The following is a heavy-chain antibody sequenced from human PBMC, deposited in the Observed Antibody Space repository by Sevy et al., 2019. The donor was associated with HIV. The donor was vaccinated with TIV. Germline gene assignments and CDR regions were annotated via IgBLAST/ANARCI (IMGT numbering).Heavy chain of an antibody. CDR1: GFTFSSYA. CDR2: ISGSGGFT. Sequence: GGSLRLSCAASGFTFSSYALSWVRQAPGKGLEWVSSISGSGGFTYYADSVKGRFTISRDNSKNMLELQMNSLRAEDTAVYYCAKEVIDGYNGWGQGTLVTVSS. J-gene: IGHJ4*02. D-gene: IGHD2-21*01. CDR3: AKEVIDGYNG. V-gene: IGHV3-23*01.